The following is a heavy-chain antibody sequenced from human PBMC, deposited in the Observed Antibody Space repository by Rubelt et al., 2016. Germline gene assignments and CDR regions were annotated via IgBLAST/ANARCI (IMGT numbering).Heavy chain of an antibody. V-gene: IGHV3-23*01. D-gene: IGHD3-3*01. J-gene: IGHJ4*02. CDR2: ISGSGGST. Sequence: SRGGLVQPGGSLRVSCAASGFTFSRYAMNWVRQAPGKGLEWVAAISGSGGSTFYADSVKGRFTISRDNSKNTLYLQTNSLRPEDTAVYYRARDRARGTAGFWAADYWGQGTLVIVSS. CDR1: GFTFSRYA. CDR3: ARDRARGTAGFWAADY.